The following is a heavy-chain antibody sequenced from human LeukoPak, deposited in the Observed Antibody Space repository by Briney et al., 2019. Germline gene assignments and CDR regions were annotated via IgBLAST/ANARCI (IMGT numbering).Heavy chain of an antibody. Sequence: GGSLRLSCAASGIIFSDSWMDWVRQAPGKGLEWVSSISSSSSYIYYADSVKGRFTISRDNAKNSLYLQMNSLRAEDTAVYYCAREPYYDFWSGYYTGILYFDYWGQGTLVTVSS. V-gene: IGHV3-21*01. CDR1: GIIFSDSW. CDR2: ISSSSSYI. J-gene: IGHJ4*02. CDR3: AREPYYDFWSGYYTGILYFDY. D-gene: IGHD3-3*01.